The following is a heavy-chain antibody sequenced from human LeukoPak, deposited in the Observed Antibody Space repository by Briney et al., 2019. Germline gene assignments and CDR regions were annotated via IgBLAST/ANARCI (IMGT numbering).Heavy chain of an antibody. Sequence: PGGSLRLSCAASGYSFSTNAMSWVRQAPGKGLEWVSSISASGTRTSYADSVEGRLTISRDNSKNVLYLQMNSLRVEDTAVYYCAKRPCSGGSCSDFDYWGQGTLVSVSS. CDR1: GYSFSTNA. V-gene: IGHV3-23*01. J-gene: IGHJ4*02. CDR2: ISASGTRT. D-gene: IGHD2-15*01. CDR3: AKRPCSGGSCSDFDY.